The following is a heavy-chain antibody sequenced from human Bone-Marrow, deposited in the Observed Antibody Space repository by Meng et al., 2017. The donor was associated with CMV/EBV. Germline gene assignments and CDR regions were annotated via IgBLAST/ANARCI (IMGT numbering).Heavy chain of an antibody. J-gene: IGHJ3*02. CDR3: AREVTSIAFEI. V-gene: IGHV4-59*01. CDR2: IYYSGST. Sequence: SETLSLTCTVSGGSISSYYWSWIRQPPGKGLEWIGYIYYSGSTNYNPSLKSRVTISVDTSKNQFSLKLSSVTAADTAVYFCAREVTSIAFEIWGQGAMVTVSS. CDR1: GGSISSYY.